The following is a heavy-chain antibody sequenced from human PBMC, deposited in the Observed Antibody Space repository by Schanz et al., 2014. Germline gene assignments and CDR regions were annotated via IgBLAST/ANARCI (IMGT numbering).Heavy chain of an antibody. V-gene: IGHV1-46*01. J-gene: IGHJ6*03. D-gene: IGHD3-10*01. CDR3: ARVSMEFERGKSYYYYMDV. CDR2: INPSGGGT. CDR1: GYTFVSYS. Sequence: QVQLVQSGAEVKKPGASVKVSCKASGYTFVSYSMHWVRQAPGQGLEWMGIINPSGGGTSYALRFQDRVTVTRDTSRSTVYMELSSLTSEDTAVYYCARVSMEFERGKSYYYYMDVWGRGTTVTVSS.